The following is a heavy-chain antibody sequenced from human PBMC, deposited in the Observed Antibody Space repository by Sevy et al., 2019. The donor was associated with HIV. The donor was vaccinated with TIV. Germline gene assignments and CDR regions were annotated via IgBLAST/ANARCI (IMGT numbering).Heavy chain of an antibody. V-gene: IGHV3-7*01. CDR3: ARVMHYGELGNWFDP. Sequence: GGSLRLSCAASGFTFSRYWMSWVRQAPAKGLQWVANINPDGSDKYYVGSLKGRFTISRDNAQNSLYLQMNNLGAEDTAVYYCARVMHYGELGNWFDPWGQGTLVTVSS. CDR2: INPDGSDK. CDR1: GFTFSRYW. D-gene: IGHD4-17*01. J-gene: IGHJ5*02.